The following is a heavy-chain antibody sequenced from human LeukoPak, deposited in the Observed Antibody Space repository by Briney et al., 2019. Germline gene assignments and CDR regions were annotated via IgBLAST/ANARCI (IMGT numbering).Heavy chain of an antibody. J-gene: IGHJ4*02. Sequence: GGSLRLSCTASGFALGSFAMHWVRQGAGKRLEYISAISVNGNTTYYDTPVKGRFVISRDNSRNKLYLQMGRLRPEDTAMYFCVRGGASGIDYWGRGALVTVS. CDR1: GFALGSFA. CDR3: VRGGASGIDY. D-gene: IGHD1-26*01. V-gene: IGHV3-64*01. CDR2: ISVNGNTT.